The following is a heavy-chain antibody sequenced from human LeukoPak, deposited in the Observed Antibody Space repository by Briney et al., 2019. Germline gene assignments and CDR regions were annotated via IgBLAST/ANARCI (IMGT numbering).Heavy chain of an antibody. CDR2: MNPNSGNT. J-gene: IGHJ5*02. CDR1: GYTFTSCD. CDR3: AREFRREYSSGGYVFP. Sequence: ASVKVSCKASGYTFTSCDINWVRQATGQGLEWMGWMNPNSGNTGYAQKFQGRVTMTRNTSISTAYMELSSLRSEDTAVHYCAREFRREYSSGGYVFPWGQGTLVTVSS. D-gene: IGHD6-19*01. V-gene: IGHV1-8*01.